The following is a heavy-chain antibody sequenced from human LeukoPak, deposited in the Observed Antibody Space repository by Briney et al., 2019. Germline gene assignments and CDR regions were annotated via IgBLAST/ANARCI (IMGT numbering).Heavy chain of an antibody. D-gene: IGHD3-10*01. Sequence: SVKVSCKASGGAFSNYAMNWVRQPPGQGLELMGGIIPLLGTPSYAQKFQGRVTITADESTTTAYMELSSLRSEDTAVYYCARWTHGSGAGFFIHWGQGTLVTVSS. V-gene: IGHV1-69*01. CDR1: GGAFSNYA. CDR2: IIPLLGTP. J-gene: IGHJ1*01. CDR3: ARWTHGSGAGFFIH.